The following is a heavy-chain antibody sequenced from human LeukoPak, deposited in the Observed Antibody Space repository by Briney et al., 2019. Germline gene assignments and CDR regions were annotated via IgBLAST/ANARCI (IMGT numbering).Heavy chain of an antibody. J-gene: IGHJ4*02. CDR2: INPSVDFT. V-gene: IGHV1-46*01. Sequence: ASVKVSCKASGYTFTSHYMHWVRQAPGQGLEWMGIINPSVDFTSHAQKFQGRVTMTEDTSTDTAYMELSSLRSEDTAVYYCATPGSGSYWYFDYWGQGTLVTVSS. D-gene: IGHD3-10*01. CDR1: GYTFTSHY. CDR3: ATPGSGSYWYFDY.